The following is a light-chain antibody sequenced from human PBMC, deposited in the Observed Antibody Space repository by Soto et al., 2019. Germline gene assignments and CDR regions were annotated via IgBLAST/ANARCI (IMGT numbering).Light chain of an antibody. V-gene: IGKV3-20*01. J-gene: IGKJ1*01. CDR3: QHYNSYSEA. CDR2: GVS. Sequence: IVLTQSPGTLSLSPGEGATLSCRASQPVNSGYLAWYQQKPGQAPRLLMYGVSTRDTGIPDRFSGSGAGTDFTLTISRLEPGDFAVYYCQHYNSYSEAFGQGTKVELK. CDR1: QPVNSGY.